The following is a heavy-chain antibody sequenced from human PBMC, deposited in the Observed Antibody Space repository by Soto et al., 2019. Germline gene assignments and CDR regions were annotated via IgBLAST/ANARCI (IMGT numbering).Heavy chain of an antibody. CDR1: GFTLSDYN. J-gene: IGHJ4*02. D-gene: IGHD4-17*01. Sequence: ELQLVESGGGLVKPGGSLRLSCTASGFTLSDYNMNWVRQAPRKGLEWVSYISTWSSYSFYADSVKGRFTISRDNSKSSLYLQMNSLRDEDTAVYYCARASHDYGELDYWGQGALVTVSS. CDR2: ISTWSSYS. V-gene: IGHV3-21*01. CDR3: ARASHDYGELDY.